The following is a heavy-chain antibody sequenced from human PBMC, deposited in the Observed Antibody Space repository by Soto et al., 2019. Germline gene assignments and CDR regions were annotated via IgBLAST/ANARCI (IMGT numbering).Heavy chain of an antibody. Sequence: SVKVCCKASGGTFSSYAISWVRQAPGQGLEWMGGIITMSGTTNYAQTFQGRVTITADEPTSTAYVELRIQGSEDTAVYYCARRVAATYPYFYYGMDVWGQGTTVTVSS. CDR1: GGTFSSYA. V-gene: IGHV1-69*13. D-gene: IGHD1-26*01. CDR3: ARRVAATYPYFYYGMDV. CDR2: IITMSGTT. J-gene: IGHJ6*02.